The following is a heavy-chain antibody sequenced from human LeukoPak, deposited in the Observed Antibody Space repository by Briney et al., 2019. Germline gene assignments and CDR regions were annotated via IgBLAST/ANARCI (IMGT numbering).Heavy chain of an antibody. CDR3: ARESQGQQLALDY. J-gene: IGHJ4*02. V-gene: IGHV4-34*01. Sequence: SETLSLTCAVYGGSFSGYYWSWIRQPPGKGLEWIGEINHSGSTNYNPSLKSRVTISADTSKNQFSLKLSSVTAADTAVYYCARESQGQQLALDYWGQGTLVTVSS. CDR1: GGSFSGYY. CDR2: INHSGST. D-gene: IGHD6-13*01.